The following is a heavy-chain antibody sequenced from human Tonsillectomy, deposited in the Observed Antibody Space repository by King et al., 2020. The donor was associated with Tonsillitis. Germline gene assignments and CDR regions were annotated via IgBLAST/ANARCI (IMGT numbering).Heavy chain of an antibody. CDR1: QFTFSTYA. Sequence: VQLVESGGGLVQPGGSLRLSCSSSQFTFSTYAMSWVRQAPGKGLELGSAISGAGGRTYYADSVKGRFTLSRDNSTNTLSLQMNSLRAEDTAVYYCAKEPAAADGDAFDIWGQGTMVTVSS. CDR2: ISGAGGRT. CDR3: AKEPAAADGDAFDI. V-gene: IGHV3-23*04. J-gene: IGHJ3*02. D-gene: IGHD5-24*01.